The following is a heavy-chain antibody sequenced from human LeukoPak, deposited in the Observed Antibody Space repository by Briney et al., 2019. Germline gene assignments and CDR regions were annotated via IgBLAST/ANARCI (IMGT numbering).Heavy chain of an antibody. D-gene: IGHD3-22*01. CDR2: ISYDGNVR. J-gene: IGHJ5*01. CDR3: ARGVDNSRWFVY. Sequence: PGGSLRLSCAASGFTFSRYGINWVRQAPGKGPEWVAFISYDGNVRYHADFVEGRFTISRDNSKNTLYLQMSSLRPDDTAVYYCARGVDNSRWFVYWGQGTLVTVSS. V-gene: IGHV3-30*04. CDR1: GFTFSRYG.